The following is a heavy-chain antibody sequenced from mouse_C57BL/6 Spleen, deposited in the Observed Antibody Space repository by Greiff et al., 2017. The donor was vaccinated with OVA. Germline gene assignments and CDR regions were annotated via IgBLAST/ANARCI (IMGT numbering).Heavy chain of an antibody. D-gene: IGHD3-2*02. Sequence: EVQGVESGGGLVQPGGSLKLSCAASGFTFSDYYMYWVRQTPEKRLEWVAYISNGGGSTYYPDTVKGRFTISRDNAKNTLYLQMSRLKSEDTAMYYCARRGSGYDYFDYWGQGTTLTVSS. CDR3: ARRGSGYDYFDY. J-gene: IGHJ2*01. CDR1: GFTFSDYY. V-gene: IGHV5-12*01. CDR2: ISNGGGST.